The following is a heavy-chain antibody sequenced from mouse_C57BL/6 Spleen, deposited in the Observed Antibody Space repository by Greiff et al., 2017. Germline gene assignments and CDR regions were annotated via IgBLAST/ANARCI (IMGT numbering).Heavy chain of an antibody. Sequence: QVQLQQSGAELVKPGASVKMSCKASGYTFTSYWITWVKQRPGQGLEWIGDIYPGSGSTNYNEKFKSKATLTVDTSSSTAYMQLSSLTSEDSAVYYCAREETMVTRFAYWGQGTLVTVSA. CDR2: IYPGSGST. D-gene: IGHD2-2*01. CDR3: AREETMVTRFAY. V-gene: IGHV1-55*01. J-gene: IGHJ3*01. CDR1: GYTFTSYW.